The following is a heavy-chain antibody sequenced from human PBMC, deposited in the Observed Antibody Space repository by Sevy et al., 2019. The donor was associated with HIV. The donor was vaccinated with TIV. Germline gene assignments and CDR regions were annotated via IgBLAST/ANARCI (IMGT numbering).Heavy chain of an antibody. Sequence: GGSLRLSCAASGFTFSSYGMHWVRQAPGKGLEWVAVISYDGSNKYYADSGKGGFTISRDNSKNTLYLQMNSLRAEDTAVYYCARILQDDSSGYYNAVDYWGQGTLVTVSS. D-gene: IGHD3-22*01. V-gene: IGHV3-30*03. CDR3: ARILQDDSSGYYNAVDY. J-gene: IGHJ4*02. CDR1: GFTFSSYG. CDR2: ISYDGSNK.